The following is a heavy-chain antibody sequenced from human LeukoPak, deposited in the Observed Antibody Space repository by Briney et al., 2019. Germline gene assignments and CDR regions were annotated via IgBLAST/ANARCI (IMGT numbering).Heavy chain of an antibody. Sequence: GGSLRLSCAASGFTFSNYWMSWVRQAPGKGLEWVANIKPDGSEKYYVDSVKGRFTISRDNAKNSLYLQMDSLRAEDTAVYYCARQAYGSHFDAFDIWGQGTMVTVSS. J-gene: IGHJ3*02. CDR1: GFTFSNYW. D-gene: IGHD3-22*01. V-gene: IGHV3-7*01. CDR2: IKPDGSEK. CDR3: ARQAYGSHFDAFDI.